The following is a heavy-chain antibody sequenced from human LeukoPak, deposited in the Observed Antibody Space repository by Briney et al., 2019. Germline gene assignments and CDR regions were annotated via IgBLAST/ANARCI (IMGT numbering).Heavy chain of an antibody. CDR1: GFTFSSYG. CDR2: ISYDGSNK. CDR3: ASLVDFDY. V-gene: IGHV3-30*03. Sequence: GRSLRLSCAASGFTFSSYGMHWVRQAPGKGLEWVAVISYDGSNKYYADSVKGRFTISRDNSKNTLYLQMNSLRAEDTAVYCCASLVDFDYWGQGTLVTVSS. D-gene: IGHD6-6*01. J-gene: IGHJ4*02.